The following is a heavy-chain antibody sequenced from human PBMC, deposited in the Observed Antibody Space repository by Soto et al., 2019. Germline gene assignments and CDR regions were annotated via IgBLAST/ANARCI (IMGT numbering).Heavy chain of an antibody. D-gene: IGHD5-18*01. V-gene: IGHV4-59*01. CDR1: GGSISSYY. J-gene: IGHJ4*02. Sequence: PSETLYLTCTVSGGSISSYYWSWIRQPPGKGLEWIGYIYYSGSTNYNPSLKSRVTISVDTSKNQFSLKLSSVTAADTAVYYCARTLYSYGPRFDSLGQGTLVTVPQ. CDR2: IYYSGST. CDR3: ARTLYSYGPRFDS.